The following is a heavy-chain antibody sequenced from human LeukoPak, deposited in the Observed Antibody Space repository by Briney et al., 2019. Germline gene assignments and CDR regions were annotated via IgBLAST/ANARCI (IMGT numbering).Heavy chain of an antibody. CDR1: GFTFSSYA. V-gene: IGHV3-30-3*01. CDR2: ISYDGSNK. J-gene: IGHJ3*02. CDR3: ARGRNHAFDI. Sequence: PGRSLRLSCAASGFTFSSYAMHWVRQAPGKGLEWVAVISYDGSNKYYADSVKGRFTISRDNSKNTLYLQMNSLRAEDTAVYYCARGRNHAFDIWGQGTMVTVSS. D-gene: IGHD1-14*01.